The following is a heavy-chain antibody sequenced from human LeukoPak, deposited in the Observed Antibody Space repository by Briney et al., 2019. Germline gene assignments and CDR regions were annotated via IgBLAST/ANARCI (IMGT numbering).Heavy chain of an antibody. D-gene: IGHD6-13*01. CDR2: ISAYNGNT. CDR1: GYTFTSYG. CDR3: ARDPESQIAAAGKLDY. J-gene: IGHJ4*02. Sequence: ASVKVSCKASGYTFTSYGISWVRQAPGQGLEWMGWISAYNGNTNYAQKLQGRVTMTTDTSTSTAYMELRSLRSDDTAVYYCARDPESQIAAAGKLDYWGQGTLVTVSS. V-gene: IGHV1-18*01.